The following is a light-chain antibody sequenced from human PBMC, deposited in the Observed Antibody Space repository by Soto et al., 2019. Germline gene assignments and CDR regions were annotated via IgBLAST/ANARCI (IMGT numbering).Light chain of an antibody. V-gene: IGKV3-11*01. CDR3: QQRSNWPPVT. CDR1: QSVSSY. Sequence: EIVLTQSPATLSLSPGERATLSCRASQSVSSYLAWYQQKPGQAPRLLIYDASNRVTGIPARFSGSGSGTDFTPTISSLEPEDFAVYYCQQRSNWPPVTFGQGTKLEIK. J-gene: IGKJ2*01. CDR2: DAS.